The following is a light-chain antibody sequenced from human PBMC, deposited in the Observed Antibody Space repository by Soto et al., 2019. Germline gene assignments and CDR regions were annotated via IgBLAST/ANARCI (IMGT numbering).Light chain of an antibody. V-gene: IGKV3-15*01. CDR2: GAS. CDR3: QQYDNWPPFT. CDR1: QSVGSH. Sequence: EIVMTQSPATLSVSPGERATLSCRASQSVGSHLAWYQQRPGQAPRLLIYGASYRATGIPARFSGSGSGTDFTLTISSLQSEDFAVYYCQQYDNWPPFTFGPGTKWISN. J-gene: IGKJ3*01.